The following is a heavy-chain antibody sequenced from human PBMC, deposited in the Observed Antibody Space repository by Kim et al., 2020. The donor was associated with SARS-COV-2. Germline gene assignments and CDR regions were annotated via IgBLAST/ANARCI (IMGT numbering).Heavy chain of an antibody. CDR2: ISWDGGST. D-gene: IGHD5-12*01. CDR3: AKDGPLMGTSYYYYGMDV. V-gene: IGHV3-43D*03. CDR1: GFTFDDYA. Sequence: GGSLRLSCAASGFTFDDYAMHWVRQAPGKGLEWVSLISWDGGSTYYADSVKGRFTISRDNSKNSLYLQMNSLRAEDTALYYCAKDGPLMGTSYYYYGMDVWGQGTTVTVSS. J-gene: IGHJ6*02.